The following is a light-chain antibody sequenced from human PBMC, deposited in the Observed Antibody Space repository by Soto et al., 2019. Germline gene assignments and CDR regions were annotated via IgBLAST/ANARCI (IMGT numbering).Light chain of an antibody. CDR3: QQRGSWPPSIT. CDR1: QSVSHA. J-gene: IGKJ5*01. Sequence: EFVLTQSAATVSLSTGDRATLSCRASQSVSHALAWYQQKPGQAPRLLIHDASSRATGIPARFSGSGSETDFTLTISSLEPEDFAVYYCQQRGSWPPSITFGQGTRLEIK. V-gene: IGKV3-11*01. CDR2: DAS.